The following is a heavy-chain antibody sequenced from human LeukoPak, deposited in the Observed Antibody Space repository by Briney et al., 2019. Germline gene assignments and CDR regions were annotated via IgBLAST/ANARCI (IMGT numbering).Heavy chain of an antibody. Sequence: GGSLRLSCAASGFTFSSYAMHWVRQAPGKGLEWVTVISYDGSNKDYADSVKGRFTISRDNSKNTLYLQMNSLRAEDTAVYYCARDNDCSSTSCYVGFDYWGQGTLVTVSS. CDR1: GFTFSSYA. CDR3: ARDNDCSSTSCYVGFDY. CDR2: ISYDGSNK. J-gene: IGHJ4*02. D-gene: IGHD2-2*01. V-gene: IGHV3-30*04.